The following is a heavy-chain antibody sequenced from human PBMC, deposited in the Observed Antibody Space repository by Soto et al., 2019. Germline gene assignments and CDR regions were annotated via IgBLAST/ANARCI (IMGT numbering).Heavy chain of an antibody. CDR3: VKDRFVNY. CDR2: ISSNGVST. CDR1: GLSFNDYA. D-gene: IGHD3-3*01. J-gene: IGHJ4*02. Sequence: LRLSCSASGLSFNDYAMHWVRQAAGKGLKYVSSISSNGVSTYYADSVKGRFTISRDNSKNTLYLQMNSLRVEDTAVYYCVKDRFVNYWGQGALVTVSS. V-gene: IGHV3-64D*06.